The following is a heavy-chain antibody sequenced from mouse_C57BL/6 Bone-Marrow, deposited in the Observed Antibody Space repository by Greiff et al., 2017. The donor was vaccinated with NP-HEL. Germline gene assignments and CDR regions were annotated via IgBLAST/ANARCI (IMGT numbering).Heavy chain of an antibody. CDR1: GYTFTSYW. J-gene: IGHJ4*01. V-gene: IGHV1-7*01. Sequence: VQLQQSGAELAKPGASVKLSCKASGYTFTSYWMHWVKQRPGQGLEWIGYINPSSGYTKYNQKFKDKATLTADKSSSTTYMQLSILTYEDSAVYYYARSPSPLYAMDYWGQGTSVTVSS. CDR3: ARSPSPLYAMDY. CDR2: INPSSGYT.